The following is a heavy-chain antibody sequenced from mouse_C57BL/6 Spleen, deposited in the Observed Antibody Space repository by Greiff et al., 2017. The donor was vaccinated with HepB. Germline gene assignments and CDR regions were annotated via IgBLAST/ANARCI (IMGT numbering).Heavy chain of an antibody. CDR1: GYSITSGYY. Sequence: EVKLMESGPGLVKPSQSLSLTCSVTGYSITSGYYWNWIRQFPGNKLEWMGYISYDGSNNYNPSLKNRISITRDTSKNQFFLKLNSVTTEDTATYYCASIYYDYDGDYWGQGTSVTVSS. CDR2: ISYDGSN. D-gene: IGHD2-4*01. CDR3: ASIYYDYDGDY. J-gene: IGHJ4*01. V-gene: IGHV3-6*01.